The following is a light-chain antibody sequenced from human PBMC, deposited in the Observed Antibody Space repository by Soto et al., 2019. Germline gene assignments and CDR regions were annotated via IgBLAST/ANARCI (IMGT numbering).Light chain of an antibody. CDR2: MAS. CDR3: QHYYSYSEA. CDR1: QTISSW. J-gene: IGKJ1*01. Sequence: DIQITQSPSTLSGSVGDRVTITCRASQTISSWLAWYKQKPGKAPKLLIYMASTLKSGVPSRFSGSGSGTEFTLTISSLQPDDFATYYCQHYYSYSEAFGQGTKVDIK. V-gene: IGKV1-5*03.